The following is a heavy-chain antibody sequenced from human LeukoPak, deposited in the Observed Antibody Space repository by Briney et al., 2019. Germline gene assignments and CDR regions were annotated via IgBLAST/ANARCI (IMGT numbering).Heavy chain of an antibody. D-gene: IGHD3-22*01. CDR1: GFTFSSYA. Sequence: PGGSLRLSCAASGFTFSSYAMSWVRQAPGKGLEWVSAISGSGGSTYYADSVKGRFTISRDNSKNTLYLQMNSLRAEDTAVYYCAKDPYRDSSGYYHFDYWGQGTLVTVSS. V-gene: IGHV3-23*01. CDR3: AKDPYRDSSGYYHFDY. J-gene: IGHJ4*02. CDR2: ISGSGGST.